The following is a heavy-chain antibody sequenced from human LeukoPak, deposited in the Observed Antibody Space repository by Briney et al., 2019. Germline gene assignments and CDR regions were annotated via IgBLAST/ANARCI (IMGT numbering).Heavy chain of an antibody. CDR1: GYTFTYYY. J-gene: IGHJ4*02. D-gene: IGHD6-19*01. Sequence: ASVKVSCKASGYTFTYYYIYWVRQAPGQGLEWMGLINPSGGSTRYAQSFQGRVTMTRDTSTSTVSMELSSLRSEDTAMHYCARGPYSSGWYGLDYWGQGTLVTVSS. V-gene: IGHV1-46*01. CDR2: INPSGGST. CDR3: ARGPYSSGWYGLDY.